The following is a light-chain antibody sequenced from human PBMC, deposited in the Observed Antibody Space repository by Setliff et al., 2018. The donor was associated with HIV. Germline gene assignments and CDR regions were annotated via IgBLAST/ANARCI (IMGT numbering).Light chain of an antibody. CDR2: DVD. Sequence: QSVLTQPPSASGSPGQSVTISCTGNSTDVGGFTYVSWYQHHPGKAPKLIIYDVDRRPSGVPDRFSGSKSGNTASLTVSGLQADDEADYYCSSDAGSDTLVFGGGPKVTVL. CDR1: STDVGGFTY. J-gene: IGLJ2*01. CDR3: SSDAGSDTLV. V-gene: IGLV2-8*01.